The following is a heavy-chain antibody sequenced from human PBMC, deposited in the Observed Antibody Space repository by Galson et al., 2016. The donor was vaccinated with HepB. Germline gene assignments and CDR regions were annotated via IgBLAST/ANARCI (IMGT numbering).Heavy chain of an antibody. D-gene: IGHD5-18*01. Sequence: SLRLSCAASGFSVSNVYMSWVRQAPGKGLEWVSVSYGDGTTYYAESVKGRFTISRDNSKNRVFLEMDTLRVEDTAVYYCARDPGYRNGMDVWGQGTTVTV. CDR2: SYGDGTT. J-gene: IGHJ6*02. V-gene: IGHV3-53*01. CDR1: GFSVSNVY. CDR3: ARDPGYRNGMDV.